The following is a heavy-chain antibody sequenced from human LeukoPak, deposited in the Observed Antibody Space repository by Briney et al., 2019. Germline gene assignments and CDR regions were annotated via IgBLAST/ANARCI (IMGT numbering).Heavy chain of an antibody. CDR2: IYHSGRT. D-gene: IGHD5-12*01. V-gene: IGHV4-38-2*02. CDR1: GYSISSGYY. J-gene: IGHJ6*03. CDR3: ARVDSGYDIYYYYYMDV. Sequence: PSETLSLTCTVSGYSISSGYYWGWIRQPPGKGLEWIGSIYHSGRTYYNPSLKSRVTISVDTSKNQFSLKLTSVTAADTAVYYCARVDSGYDIYYYYYMDVWGKGTTVTVSS.